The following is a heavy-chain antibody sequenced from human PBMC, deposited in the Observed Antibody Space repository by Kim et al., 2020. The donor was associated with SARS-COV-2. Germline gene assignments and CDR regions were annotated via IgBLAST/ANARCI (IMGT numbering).Heavy chain of an antibody. CDR3: AREERPDYYGSGTPLDP. CDR1: GGSISSYY. J-gene: IGHJ5*02. CDR2: IYYSGST. D-gene: IGHD3-10*01. V-gene: IGHV4-59*01. Sequence: SETLSLTCTVSGGSISSYYWSWIRQPPGKGLEWIGYIYYSGSTNYNPSLKSRVTISVDTPKNQFSLKLSSVTAADTAVYYCAREERPDYYGSGTPLDPWGQGTLVTVSS.